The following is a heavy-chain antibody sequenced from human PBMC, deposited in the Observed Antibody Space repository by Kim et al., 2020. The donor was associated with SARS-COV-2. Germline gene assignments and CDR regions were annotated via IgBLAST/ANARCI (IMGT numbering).Heavy chain of an antibody. J-gene: IGHJ4*02. CDR3: ARHPSLGRFDY. CDR2: S. Sequence: SFYTPALKSRVTIAVDTSKTQFSLKLSSGTAADTAVYYCARHPSLGRFDYWGQGTLVTVSS. V-gene: IGHV4-39*01. D-gene: IGHD3-16*01.